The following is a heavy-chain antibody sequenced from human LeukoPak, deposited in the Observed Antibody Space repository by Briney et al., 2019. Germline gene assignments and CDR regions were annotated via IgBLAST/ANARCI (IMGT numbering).Heavy chain of an antibody. CDR1: GFTFSSYA. CDR2: ISGSGGST. J-gene: IGHJ4*02. Sequence: GGPLRLSCAASGFTFSSYAMSWVRQAPGKGLEWVSAISGSGGSTYYADSVKGRFTISRDKSKNTLYLQMNSLRAEDTAVYYCAKEDCSSTSCHTEVDYWGQGTLVTVSS. V-gene: IGHV3-23*01. D-gene: IGHD2-2*02. CDR3: AKEDCSSTSCHTEVDY.